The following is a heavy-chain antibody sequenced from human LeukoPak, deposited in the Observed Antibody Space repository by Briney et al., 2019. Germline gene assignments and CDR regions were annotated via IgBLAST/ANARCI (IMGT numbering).Heavy chain of an antibody. J-gene: IGHJ3*02. CDR2: IYYSGST. V-gene: IGHV4-31*03. Sequence: PSQTLSLTCTVSGGSISSGGYYWSCIRQHPGKGLEWIGYIYYSGSTYYNPSLKSRVTISVDTSKNQFSLKLSSVTAADTAVYYCARGVVLYDILTGYPQHANAFDIWGQGTMVTVSS. D-gene: IGHD3-9*01. CDR1: GGSISSGGYY. CDR3: ARGVVLYDILTGYPQHANAFDI.